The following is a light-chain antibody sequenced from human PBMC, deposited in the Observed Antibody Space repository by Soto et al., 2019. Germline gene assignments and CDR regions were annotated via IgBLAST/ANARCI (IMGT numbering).Light chain of an antibody. Sequence: DIQMTQSPSTLSGSVGDEVTITCRASQTISRWLAWYQQKPGRAPKLLIYDASTLESGVPSRFSGSGSETEFTLTISRLQPDDFATYFCHSRAFGQGTRLEIK. CDR1: QTISRW. CDR2: DAS. CDR3: HSRA. V-gene: IGKV1-5*01. J-gene: IGKJ5*01.